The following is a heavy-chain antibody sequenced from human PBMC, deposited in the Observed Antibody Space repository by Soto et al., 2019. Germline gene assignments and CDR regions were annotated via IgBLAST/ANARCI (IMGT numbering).Heavy chain of an antibody. V-gene: IGHV4-61*01. J-gene: IGHJ4*02. CDR1: GGSVSGKTYY. D-gene: IGHD4-17*01. CDR2: VYYSGTT. CDR3: ARTTAVPNTLRSRYFFDY. Sequence: SETLSLTCSVSGGSVSGKTYYWSWIRQPPGKRLEWIGYVYYSGTTNYNPSLKSRVTISVDLSKNRFSLRLSSVTTADTALYYCARTTAVPNTLRSRYFFDYWGQGTLVTVSS.